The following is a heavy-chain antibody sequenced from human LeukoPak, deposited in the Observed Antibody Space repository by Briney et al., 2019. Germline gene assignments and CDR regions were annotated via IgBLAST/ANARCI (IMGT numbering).Heavy chain of an antibody. V-gene: IGHV3-23*01. D-gene: IGHD1-26*01. Sequence: GGSLRLSCTASGFTFSSYAMSWVRQAPGKGLEWVSTITGSGDSTYYADSVKGRFTISRDNSKNTLYLQMKSLRVEDTAVHYCAKDQSGSRLWGQGTLVTVSS. CDR1: GFTFSSYA. CDR2: ITGSGDST. CDR3: AKDQSGSRL. J-gene: IGHJ4*02.